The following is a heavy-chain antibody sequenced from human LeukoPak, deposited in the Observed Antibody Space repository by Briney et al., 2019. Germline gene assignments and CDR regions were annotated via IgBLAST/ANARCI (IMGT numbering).Heavy chain of an antibody. CDR3: ARARVAVRITGTFDY. J-gene: IGHJ4*02. V-gene: IGHV4-30-2*01. Sequence: PSETLSLTCTVSGGSISSGGYYWSWIRQPSGKGLEWIGYIYHSGSTDYNPSLKSRVTISVDRSKNQFSLKLSSMTAADTAVYHRARARVAVRITGTFDYWGQGTLVTVSS. CDR1: GGSISSGGYY. D-gene: IGHD1-7*01. CDR2: IYHSGST.